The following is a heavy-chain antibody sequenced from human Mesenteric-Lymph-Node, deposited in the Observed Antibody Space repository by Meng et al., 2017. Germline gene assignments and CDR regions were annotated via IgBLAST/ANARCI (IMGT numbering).Heavy chain of an antibody. D-gene: IGHD6-19*01. CDR1: GGTFSSYA. CDR3: ARIRGQWLVFDY. Sequence: SVKVSCKASGGTFSSYAISWVRQAPGQGLEWMGGIIPIFGTANYAQKFQGRVTITADESTSTAYMELSSLRSEDTAVYYCARIRGQWLVFDYWGQGTLVTVSS. CDR2: IIPIFGTA. J-gene: IGHJ4*02. V-gene: IGHV1-69*13.